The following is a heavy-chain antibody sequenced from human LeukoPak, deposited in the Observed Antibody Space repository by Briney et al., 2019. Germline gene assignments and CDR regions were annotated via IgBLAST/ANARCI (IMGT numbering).Heavy chain of an antibody. V-gene: IGHV1-69*13. D-gene: IGHD4-23*01. CDR1: GGTFSSYA. CDR3: ASCGLGGDYGDNYYYYYYMDV. CDR2: IIPIFGTA. J-gene: IGHJ6*03. Sequence: SVKVSCKASGGTFSSYAISWVRQAPGQGLEWMGGIIPIFGTANYAQKFQGRVTITADESTSTAYMELSSLRPEDTAVYYCASCGLGGDYGDNYYYYYYMDVWGKGTTVTVSS.